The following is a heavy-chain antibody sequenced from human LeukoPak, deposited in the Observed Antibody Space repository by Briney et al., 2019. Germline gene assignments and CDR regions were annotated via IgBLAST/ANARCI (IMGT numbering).Heavy chain of an antibody. D-gene: IGHD1-26*01. V-gene: IGHV4-34*01. CDR1: GASLNGRY. CDR2: GSEVGGT. CDR3: ARNGQSGFSFDP. J-gene: IGHJ5*02. Sequence: SQTLSLTCAVYGASLNGRYWSWIRQSPGKGLEWIGEGSEVGGTKFNPSLRGRVSISADTSKSQFSLKLYSVTAADTAVYHCARNGQSGFSFDPWGQGTLVTVSS.